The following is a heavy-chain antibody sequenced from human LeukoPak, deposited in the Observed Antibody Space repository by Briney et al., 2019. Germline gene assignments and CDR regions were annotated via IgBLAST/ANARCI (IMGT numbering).Heavy chain of an antibody. CDR2: ISESGEKT. V-gene: IGHV3-23*01. CDR3: SNSPPTYGDLDY. CDR1: GFTFSNYA. Sequence: AGGSLRLSCTASGFTFSNYAMSWVRQAPGRRLEWVSAISESGEKTYYADSVEGRFTISRDNSKNTLSLQMTSLRVEDTAVYYCSNSPPTYGDLDYWGQGTLVTVSS. J-gene: IGHJ4*02. D-gene: IGHD2/OR15-2a*01.